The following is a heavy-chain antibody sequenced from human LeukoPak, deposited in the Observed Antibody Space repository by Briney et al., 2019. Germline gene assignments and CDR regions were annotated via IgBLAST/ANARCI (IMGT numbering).Heavy chain of an antibody. CDR2: ISAYNGNT. CDR3: ARSYLIVVVPAALGIDP. Sequence: AASVKVSCKASGYTFTSYGISWVRQAPGQGLEWMGWISAYNGNTNYAQKLQGRVTMTTDTSTSTAYMELRGLRSDDTAVYYCARSYLIVVVPAALGIDPWGQGTLVTVSP. V-gene: IGHV1-18*01. D-gene: IGHD2-2*01. J-gene: IGHJ5*02. CDR1: GYTFTSYG.